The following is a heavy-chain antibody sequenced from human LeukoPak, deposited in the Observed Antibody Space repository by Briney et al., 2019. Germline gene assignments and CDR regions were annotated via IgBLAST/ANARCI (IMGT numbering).Heavy chain of an antibody. Sequence: PSETLSLTCTVSGGSISSYYWSWIRQPAGKGLEWIGRIYTSGSTNYNPSLKSRVTMSVDTSKNQFSLKLSSVTAADTAVYYCARNTHYYDSSGLDYWGQGTLVTVSS. V-gene: IGHV4-4*07. CDR1: GGSISSYY. J-gene: IGHJ4*02. CDR2: IYTSGST. D-gene: IGHD3-22*01. CDR3: ARNTHYYDSSGLDY.